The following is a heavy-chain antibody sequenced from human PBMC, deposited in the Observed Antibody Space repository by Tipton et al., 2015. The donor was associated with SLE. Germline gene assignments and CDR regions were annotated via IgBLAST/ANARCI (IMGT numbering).Heavy chain of an antibody. J-gene: IGHJ5*02. D-gene: IGHD2-15*01. CDR1: GASISTEGYS. Sequence: SLRLSCVVSGASISTEGYSWSWVRQAPGKGLEWVSVIYSIGRTSYADSVKGRFTISRDNSKNTLYVQMSSLRVEDTAVYYCVRDPAGCSGGSCNSGGWFDPWGQGTLVTVSS. CDR3: VRDPAGCSGGSCNSGGWFDP. CDR2: IYSIGRT. V-gene: IGHV3-53*05.